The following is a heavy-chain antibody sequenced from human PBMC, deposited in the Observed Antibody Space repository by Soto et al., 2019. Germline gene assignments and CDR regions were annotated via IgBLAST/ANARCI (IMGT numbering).Heavy chain of an antibody. D-gene: IGHD3-22*01. CDR3: ARSNSYYDSSGYYYFDY. CDR1: GFTLSDRY. Sequence: PGGSLRLSCAASGFTLSDRYMDWVRQAPGKGLEWVGRSRNKANSYTTEYAASVKGRFTISRDDSKNTLYLQMNSLRAEDTAVYYCARSNSYYDSSGYYYFDYWGQGTLVTVSS. CDR2: SRNKANSYTT. V-gene: IGHV3-72*01. J-gene: IGHJ4*02.